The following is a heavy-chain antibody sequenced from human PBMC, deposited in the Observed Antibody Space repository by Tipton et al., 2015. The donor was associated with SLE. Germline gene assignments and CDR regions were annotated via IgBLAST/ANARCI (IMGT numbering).Heavy chain of an antibody. CDR1: GGSFSSYN. V-gene: IGHV4-34*01. CDR3: ARVKWRRAFDL. D-gene: IGHD2-8*01. Sequence: GLVKPSETLSLTCAVHGGSFSSYNWSWIRQPPGEGLEWIGEINHSGGTNYTVSLKSRVTISVDTSMNQFSLNLSSVTAADTAVYYCARVKWRRAFDLWGQGTMVTVSS. J-gene: IGHJ3*01. CDR2: INHSGGT.